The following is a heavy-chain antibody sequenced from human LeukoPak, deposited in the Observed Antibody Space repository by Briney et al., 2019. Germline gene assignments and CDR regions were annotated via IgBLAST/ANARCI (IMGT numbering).Heavy chain of an antibody. CDR1: GFTFSSYG. D-gene: IGHD3-10*01. CDR2: IWSDGINK. V-gene: IGHV3-33*01. Sequence: PGGSLRLSCAASGFTFSSYGMHWVRQAPGKGLEWVAVIWSDGINKYYADSVKGRFTISRDNSKNTLYLQMNSLRAEDTAVYSCATRNFDDSGTYALGYWGQGTLVTLSS. CDR3: ATRNFDDSGTYALGY. J-gene: IGHJ4*02.